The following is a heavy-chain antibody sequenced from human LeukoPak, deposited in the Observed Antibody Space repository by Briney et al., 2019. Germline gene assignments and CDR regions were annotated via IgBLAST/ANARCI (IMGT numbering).Heavy chain of an antibody. Sequence: GGSLRLSCAASGFTFSSCAMHWVRQAPGKGLEYVSAISSNGGSTYYANSVKGRFTISRDNSKNTLYLQMGSLRAEDMAVYYCARDDYGDYGSYFDYWGQGTLVTVSS. V-gene: IGHV3-64*01. CDR2: ISSNGGST. CDR3: ARDDYGDYGSYFDY. D-gene: IGHD4-17*01. J-gene: IGHJ4*02. CDR1: GFTFSSCA.